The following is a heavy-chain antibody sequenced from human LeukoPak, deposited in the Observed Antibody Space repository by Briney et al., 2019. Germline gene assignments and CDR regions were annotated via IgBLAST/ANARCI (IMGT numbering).Heavy chain of an antibody. D-gene: IGHD2-15*01. J-gene: IGHJ4*02. V-gene: IGHV3-23*01. CDR3: ATLRLSDHFDY. Sequence: GGSLRLSCAASGFTFNSYGMSWVRQAPGKGLEWVSTISGSGSGTYYADSVKGRFTISRDNSKNTLYLQMNSLGVEDTAVYYCATLRLSDHFDYWGQGTLVTVSS. CDR2: ISGSGSGT. CDR1: GFTFNSYG.